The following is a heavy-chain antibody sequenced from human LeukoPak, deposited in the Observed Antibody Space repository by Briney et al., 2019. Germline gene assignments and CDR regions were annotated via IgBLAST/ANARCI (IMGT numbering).Heavy chain of an antibody. Sequence: NPGGSLRLSCAASGFTFSDFTMNWVRQAPGKGLEWVSSICSSTTYIYYTDSVKGRFTISRDNAKNSLYLQMNSLRVEDTALYYCARERFHGSGAPRYDFWGQGTLVTVSS. V-gene: IGHV3-21*01. J-gene: IGHJ4*02. CDR2: ICSSTTYI. CDR3: ARERFHGSGAPRYDF. D-gene: IGHD3-10*01. CDR1: GFTFSDFT.